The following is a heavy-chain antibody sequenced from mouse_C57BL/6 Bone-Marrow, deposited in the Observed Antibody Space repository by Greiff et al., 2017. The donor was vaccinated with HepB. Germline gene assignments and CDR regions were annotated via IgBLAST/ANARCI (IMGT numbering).Heavy chain of an antibody. Sequence: QVQLQQPGAELVKPGASVKLSCKASGYTFTSYWMQWVKQRPGQGLEWIGEIDPSDSYTNYNQKFKGKATLTVDTSYSKAYMQLISLTSEDSAVYYCATIDGYYLYAMDYWGQGTSVTVSS. J-gene: IGHJ4*01. D-gene: IGHD2-3*01. CDR2: IDPSDSYT. CDR1: GYTFTSYW. CDR3: ATIDGYYLYAMDY. V-gene: IGHV1-50*01.